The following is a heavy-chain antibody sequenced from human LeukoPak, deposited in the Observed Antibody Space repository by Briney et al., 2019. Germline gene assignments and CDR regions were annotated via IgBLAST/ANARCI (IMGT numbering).Heavy chain of an antibody. CDR3: ARTHCNGGSCRLPRFFDV. CDR2: ISGYTGNT. Sequence: ASVKVSCKASGYTLSSYGITWVRQAPGQGLEWMGWISGYTGNTYYAQKLQGRVTMTIDTSTSTAYMEMRRLRSDDTAVYYCARTHCNGGSCRLPRFFDVWGRGTLVSVSS. J-gene: IGHJ2*01. V-gene: IGHV1-18*01. D-gene: IGHD2-15*01. CDR1: GYTLSSYG.